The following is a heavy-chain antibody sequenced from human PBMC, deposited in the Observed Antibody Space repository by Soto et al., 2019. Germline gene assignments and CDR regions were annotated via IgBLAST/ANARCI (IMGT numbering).Heavy chain of an antibody. CDR2: ISYDGSNK. CDR1: GFTFGSYA. V-gene: IGHV3-30-3*01. J-gene: IGHJ5*02. CDR3: AREEDNWFDL. Sequence: GGSLRLSCAASGFTFGSYAMHWFRQAPGKGLEWVAVISYDGSNKYYADSVKGRFTISRDNSKNTLYLQMNSLRAEDTAVYYCAREEDNWFDLWGQGTLVTVSS.